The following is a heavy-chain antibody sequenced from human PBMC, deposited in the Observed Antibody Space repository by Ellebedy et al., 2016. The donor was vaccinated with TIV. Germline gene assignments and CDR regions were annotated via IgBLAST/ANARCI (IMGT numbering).Heavy chain of an antibody. D-gene: IGHD6-19*01. J-gene: IGHJ4*02. Sequence: AASVKVSCKASGYTFTGYYMHWVRQAPGQGLEWMGWINPNSGCTNYAQKFQGWVTMTRDTSISTAYMELRSLRSDDTAVYYCARGSSGWLHTPDYWGQGTLVIVSS. V-gene: IGHV1-2*04. CDR3: ARGSSGWLHTPDY. CDR1: GYTFTGYY. CDR2: INPNSGCT.